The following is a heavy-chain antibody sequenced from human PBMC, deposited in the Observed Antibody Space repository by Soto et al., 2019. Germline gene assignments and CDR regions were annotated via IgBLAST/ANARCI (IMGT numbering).Heavy chain of an antibody. CDR3: TLHLDIVVVVAATQNDY. CDR2: IKSKTDGGTS. V-gene: IGHV3-15*07. D-gene: IGHD2-15*01. Sequence: GGSLRLSCAASGFTFITAWINWVRQAPGKGLEWVGRIKSKTDGGTSDFAAPVRGRFAISRDDSKNTLYLQMNSLKTEDTAVYYCTLHLDIVVVVAATQNDYWGQGTLVTVSS. J-gene: IGHJ4*02. CDR1: GFTFITAW.